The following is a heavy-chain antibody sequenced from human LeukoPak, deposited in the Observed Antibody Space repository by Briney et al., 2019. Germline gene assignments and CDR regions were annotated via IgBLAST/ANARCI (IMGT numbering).Heavy chain of an antibody. CDR1: GGSISSGGY. Sequence: LSETLSLTCAVSGGSISSGGYWSWLRQPPGKGLEWIGQIYYIGSTNYNPSLESRVIMSLDKSTNQLSLRFNSVTAADTAVYYCARHGSYSLAFWGQGALVTVSS. CDR3: ARHGSYSLAF. J-gene: IGHJ4*02. V-gene: IGHV4-4*02. D-gene: IGHD1-26*01. CDR2: IYYIGST.